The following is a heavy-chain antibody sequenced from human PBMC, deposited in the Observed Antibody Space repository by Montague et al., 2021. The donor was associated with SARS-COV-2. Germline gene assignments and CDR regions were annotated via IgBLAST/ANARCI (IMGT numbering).Heavy chain of an antibody. V-gene: IGHV4-39*02. CDR2: LSYSGSY. CDR1: AGSISTNSYY. Sequence: SETLSLTCTVYAGSISTNSYYWAWMRPPPGKGLEWVRGLSYSGSYYFTPSLESPHALSVDTSKNHFSLKLSSVTAADTAVYYCARLWYFYGSGIYKNSWFDPWGQGTLVTVSS. CDR3: ARLWYFYGSGIYKNSWFDP. J-gene: IGHJ5*02. D-gene: IGHD3-10*01.